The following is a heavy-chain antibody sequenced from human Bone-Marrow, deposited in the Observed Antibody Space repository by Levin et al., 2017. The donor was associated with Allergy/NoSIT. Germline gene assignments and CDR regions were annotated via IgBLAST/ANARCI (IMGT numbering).Heavy chain of an antibody. J-gene: IGHJ5*02. D-gene: IGHD2-2*01. CDR1: GYTFNNYA. CDR2: IVPILGTP. CDR3: ARDSVVPSATLGFDP. V-gene: IGHV1-69*06. Sequence: KISCQASGYTFNNYAINWVRQAPGQGLEWMGGIVPILGTPSYAQKFQGRLTITADTSTSTAYMELSSLRSEDTALYYFARDSVVPSATLGFDPWGKGSLVTVST.